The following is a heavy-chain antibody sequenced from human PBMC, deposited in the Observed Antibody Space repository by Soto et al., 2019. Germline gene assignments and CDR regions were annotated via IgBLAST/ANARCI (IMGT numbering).Heavy chain of an antibody. CDR2: IYYSGST. V-gene: IGHV4-59*08. Sequence: QVQLQESGPGLVKPSETLSLTCTVSGGSISSYYWSWIRQPPGKGLEWIGYIYYSGSTHYNPSLKSRVTISVDTSKNQCSRKLSSVTAADTAVYYCARHPDWVDYGDYYIDYWGQGTLVTVSS. CDR1: GGSISSYY. D-gene: IGHD4-17*01. CDR3: ARHPDWVDYGDYYIDY. J-gene: IGHJ4*02.